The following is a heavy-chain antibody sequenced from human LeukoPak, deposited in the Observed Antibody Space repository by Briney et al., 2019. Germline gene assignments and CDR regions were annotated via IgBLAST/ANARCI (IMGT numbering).Heavy chain of an antibody. CDR3: AKVDGPYHYYGMDV. Sequence: GGSLRLSCAASGFTFSIYTMNWVRQAPGRGLEWVSSISSSSSYIYYADSLKGRFTISRENAKNSLYLQMNSLRAEDTAVYYCAKVDGPYHYYGMDVWGQGTTVTVSS. CDR1: GFTFSIYT. D-gene: IGHD5-24*01. V-gene: IGHV3-21*01. CDR2: ISSSSSYI. J-gene: IGHJ6*02.